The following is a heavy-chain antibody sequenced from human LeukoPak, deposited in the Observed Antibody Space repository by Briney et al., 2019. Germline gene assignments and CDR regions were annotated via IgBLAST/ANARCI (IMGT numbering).Heavy chain of an antibody. Sequence: PSETLSLTCTVSGDSINPYYWSWIRQPPGEGLEWIGYIFYRGSTNYNAALKSRVAISLDTSKNQSSLKLNSVSAADTAVYYCAGTTGRYFEYWGQGTLVTVSS. D-gene: IGHD1-26*01. V-gene: IGHV4-59*01. CDR3: AGTTGRYFEY. CDR1: GDSINPYY. J-gene: IGHJ4*02. CDR2: IFYRGST.